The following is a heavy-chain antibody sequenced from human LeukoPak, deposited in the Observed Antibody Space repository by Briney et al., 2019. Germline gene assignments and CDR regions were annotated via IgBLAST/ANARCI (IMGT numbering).Heavy chain of an antibody. V-gene: IGHV3-21*06. CDR1: GFTFSIYS. CDR2: ISSTSSYI. Sequence: GGSLRLSCAASGFTFSIYSMNWVRQAPGKGLEWVSPISSTSSYINYADLVRGRFTISRDNAKNSLYLQMNSLRAEDTAMYYCARGDFIAATPEGYWGQGTLVTVSS. D-gene: IGHD6-13*01. CDR3: ARGDFIAATPEGY. J-gene: IGHJ4*02.